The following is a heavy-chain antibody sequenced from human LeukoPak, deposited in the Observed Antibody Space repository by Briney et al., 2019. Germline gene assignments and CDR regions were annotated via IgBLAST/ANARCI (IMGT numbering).Heavy chain of an antibody. J-gene: IGHJ3*02. V-gene: IGHV3-23*01. CDR2: VSDSGVPT. D-gene: IGHD6-13*01. CDR3: AKGRSSWSTSDFDI. Sequence: GGSLRLSCAASGFTFSSYLLSWVRQAPGKGLEWVSGVSDSGVPTYHADSVKGRFTISRDNSKNTVFLQMNSLGVEDTAIYYCAKGRSSWSTSDFDIWGQGTMVTVSS. CDR1: GFTFSSYL.